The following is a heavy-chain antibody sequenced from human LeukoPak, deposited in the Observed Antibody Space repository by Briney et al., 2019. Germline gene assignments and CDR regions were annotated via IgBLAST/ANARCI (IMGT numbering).Heavy chain of an antibody. Sequence: SETLSLTCVVYGESFSGYYWTWIRQPPGKGLEWIGEIIDTGSTNYNPSLKSRVTISVDTSKNQFSLKLSSVTAADTAVYYCARGWLQLLDYWGQGTLVTVSS. CDR1: GESFSGYY. CDR2: IIDTGST. J-gene: IGHJ4*02. CDR3: ARGWLQLLDY. D-gene: IGHD5-24*01. V-gene: IGHV4-34*12.